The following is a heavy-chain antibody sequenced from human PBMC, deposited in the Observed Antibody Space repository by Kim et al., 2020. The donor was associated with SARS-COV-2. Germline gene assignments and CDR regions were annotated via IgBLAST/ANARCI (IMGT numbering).Heavy chain of an antibody. V-gene: IGHV7-4-1*02. J-gene: IGHJ5*02. CDR3: ARGDLVTMVQVVIISPRRFDP. CDR2: INTNTGNP. Sequence: ASVKVSCKASGYTFTSYAMNWVRQAPGQGLEWMGWINTNTGNPTYAQGFTGRFVFSLDTSVSTAYLQISSLKAEDTAVYYCARGDLVTMVQVVIISPRRFDPWGQGTLVTVSS. D-gene: IGHD3-10*01. CDR1: GYTFTSYA.